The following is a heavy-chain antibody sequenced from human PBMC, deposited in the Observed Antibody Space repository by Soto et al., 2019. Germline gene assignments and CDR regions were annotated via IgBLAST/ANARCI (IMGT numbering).Heavy chain of an antibody. CDR2: TSYDGRNK. CDR3: ATGRGLYYYYSFDI. V-gene: IGHV3-30-3*01. CDR1: GFTFRSHA. D-gene: IGHD3-10*01. J-gene: IGHJ3*02. Sequence: QVQLVESGGGVVQPGGSLRLSCAASGFTFRSHAMHWVRQAPGKGLEWVAVTSYDGRNKEYAESVKGRFTISRDDSKNKLYMDMNRPRAEETAVYYRATGRGLYYYYSFDIWGKGTLVTVSS.